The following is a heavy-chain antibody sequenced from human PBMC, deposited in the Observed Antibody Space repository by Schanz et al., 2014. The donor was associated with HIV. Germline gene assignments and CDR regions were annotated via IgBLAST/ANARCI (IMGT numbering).Heavy chain of an antibody. V-gene: IGHV3-23*01. J-gene: IGHJ3*02. D-gene: IGHD3-16*01. CDR2: ISESGGRT. Sequence: EVQLLQSGGGLVQPGGSLRLSCAASGFTFNNYAVSWVRQAPGKGLEWVSSISESGGRTYYADSVNGRFTISRDNSKNTLYLQMTTLRTEDTAVYYCAIRTPMISFGAFDIWGRGTMVTVSS. CDR3: AIRTPMISFGAFDI. CDR1: GFTFNNYA.